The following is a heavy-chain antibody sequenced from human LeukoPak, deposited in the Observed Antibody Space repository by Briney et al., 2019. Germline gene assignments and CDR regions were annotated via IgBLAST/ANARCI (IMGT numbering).Heavy chain of an antibody. CDR1: DGSISSYY. CDR3: ARDRSLGEQLKFDY. Sequence: SETLTLTCTVSDGSISSYYWSWIRQPPGKGLEWIGYIYYSGSTNYNPSLKSRVTISVDTSKNQFSLKLSSVTAADTAVYYCARDRSLGEQLKFDYWGQGTLVTVSS. D-gene: IGHD6-13*01. V-gene: IGHV4-59*01. CDR2: IYYSGST. J-gene: IGHJ4*02.